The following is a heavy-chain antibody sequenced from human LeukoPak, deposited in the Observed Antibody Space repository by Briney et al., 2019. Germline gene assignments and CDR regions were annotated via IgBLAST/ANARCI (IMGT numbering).Heavy chain of an antibody. CDR3: AKGRDKYQLLSKNWFDP. J-gene: IGHJ5*02. Sequence: GRSLRLSCAASGFTFDDYAMHWVRQAPGKGLEWVSGISWNSGNIGYADSVKGRFTISRDNAKNSLYLQMNSLRAEDTALYYCAKGRDKYQLLSKNWFDPWGQGTLVTVSS. CDR1: GFTFDDYA. V-gene: IGHV3-9*01. CDR2: ISWNSGNI. D-gene: IGHD2-2*01.